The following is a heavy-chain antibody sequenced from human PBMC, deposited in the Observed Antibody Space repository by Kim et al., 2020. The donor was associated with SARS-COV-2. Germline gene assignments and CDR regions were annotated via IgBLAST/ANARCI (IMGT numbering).Heavy chain of an antibody. CDR3: ARFRYGSGSYRIHDAFDI. Sequence: GGSLRLSCAASGFTFSDYYMSWIRQAPGKGLEWVSYISSSGSTIYYADSVKGRFTISRDNAKNSLYLRMNSLRAEDTAVYYCARFRYGSGSYRIHDAFDIWGQGTMVTVSS. CDR1: GFTFSDYY. V-gene: IGHV3-11*01. J-gene: IGHJ3*02. D-gene: IGHD3-10*01. CDR2: ISSSGSTI.